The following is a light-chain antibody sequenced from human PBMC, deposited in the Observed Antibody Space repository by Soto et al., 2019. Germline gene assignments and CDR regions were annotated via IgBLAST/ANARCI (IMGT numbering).Light chain of an antibody. CDR2: GNS. Sequence: QSVLTQPPSVSGAPGQRGTISCTGSSSNIGAGYDVHWYQQLPGTAPKLLIYGNSNRPSGVPDRFSGSKSGTSASLAITGLQAEDEADYYCQSYDSSLSGSKVFGTGTKLTVL. V-gene: IGLV1-40*01. J-gene: IGLJ1*01. CDR3: QSYDSSLSGSKV. CDR1: SSNIGAGYD.